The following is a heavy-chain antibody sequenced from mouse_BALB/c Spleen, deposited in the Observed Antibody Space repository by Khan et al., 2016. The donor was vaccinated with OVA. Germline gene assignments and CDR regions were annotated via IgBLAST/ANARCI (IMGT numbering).Heavy chain of an antibody. Sequence: MQLEESGTVLARPGASVKMSCKASGYSFTSYWMHWVKQRPGQGLEWIGAIYPGNSDTRYNQKFKGKAKLTAVTSASTAYMELISLTNEDSAVYYCTRSYDSYYFDYWGQGTTRTVSS. CDR3: TRSYDSYYFDY. V-gene: IGHV1-5*01. CDR2: IYPGNSDT. D-gene: IGHD2-4*01. J-gene: IGHJ2*01. CDR1: GYSFTSYW.